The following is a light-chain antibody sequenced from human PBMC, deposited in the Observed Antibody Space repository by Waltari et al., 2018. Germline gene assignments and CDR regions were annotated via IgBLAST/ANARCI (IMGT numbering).Light chain of an antibody. CDR2: ASS. V-gene: IGKV1-39*01. CDR3: QQSYSPPRT. Sequence: IQMTQSPSSLSASVGDRVTITCRASRNINNFVNWYQQKPGRAPKILIYASSSLLAGVSTRFTGSGSGTNFSLTISSLQPDDFATYYCQQSYSPPRTFGRGTKVEIK. J-gene: IGKJ2*01. CDR1: RNINNF.